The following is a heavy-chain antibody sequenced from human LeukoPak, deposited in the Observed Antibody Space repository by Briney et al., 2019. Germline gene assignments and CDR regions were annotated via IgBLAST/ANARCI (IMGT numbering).Heavy chain of an antibody. V-gene: IGHV1-2*02. D-gene: IGHD2-8*01. CDR2: INPNSGDR. J-gene: IGHJ4*02. CDR3: AREYCSNGVCSPWALGY. CDR1: GYTFTGYY. Sequence: ASVKVSCKASGYTFTGYYLHWVRQAPGQGLEWMGWINPNSGDRNYAQKFQGRVTLTRDTSISTAYMELSRLRSDDTAVYYCAREYCSNGVCSPWALGYWGQGTLVTVSS.